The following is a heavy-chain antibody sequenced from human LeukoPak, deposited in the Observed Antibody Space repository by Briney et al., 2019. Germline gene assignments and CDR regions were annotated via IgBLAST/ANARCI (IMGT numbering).Heavy chain of an antibody. CDR1: GFTFSSYA. CDR2: ISYDGSNK. CDR3: ARDHKSRAAAGLRIVY. J-gene: IGHJ4*02. V-gene: IGHV3-30-3*01. Sequence: PGRSLRLSCAASGFTFSSYAMHCVRQAPGKGLEWVAVISYDGSNKYYADSVKGRFTISRDNSKNTLYLQMNSLRAEDTAVYYCARDHKSRAAAGLRIVYWGQGTLVTVSS. D-gene: IGHD6-13*01.